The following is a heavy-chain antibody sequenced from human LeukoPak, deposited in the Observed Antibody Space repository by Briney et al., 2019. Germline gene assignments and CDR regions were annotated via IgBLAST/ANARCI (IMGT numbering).Heavy chain of an antibody. CDR3: ARGALRYFDWSSRGPDY. CDR1: GYAFTSYY. J-gene: IGHJ4*02. D-gene: IGHD3-9*01. V-gene: IGHV1-46*01. CDR2: INPSGGST. Sequence: ASVKVSCKASGYAFTSYYMHWVRQAPGQGLEWMGIINPSGGSTSYAQKFQGRVTMTRDTSTSTVYMELSSLRSEDTAVYYCARGALRYFDWSSRGPDYWGQGTLVTVSS.